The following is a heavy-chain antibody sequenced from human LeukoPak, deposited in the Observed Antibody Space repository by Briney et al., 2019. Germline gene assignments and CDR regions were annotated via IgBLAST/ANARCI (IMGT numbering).Heavy chain of an antibody. J-gene: IGHJ4*02. V-gene: IGHV4-4*07. Sequence: PSETLSLTCTVSGGSISSYYWSWIRQPAGKGLEWIGRIYTSGSTNYNPSLKSRVTMSVDTSKNQFSLKLSSVTAADTAVYYCARGRPSGYLLSPSYYFDYWGQRTLVTVSS. CDR3: ARGRPSGYLLSPSYYFDY. CDR2: IYTSGST. CDR1: GGSISSYY. D-gene: IGHD3-22*01.